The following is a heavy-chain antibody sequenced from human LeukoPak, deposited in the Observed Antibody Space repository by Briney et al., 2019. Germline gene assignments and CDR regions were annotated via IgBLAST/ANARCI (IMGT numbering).Heavy chain of an antibody. CDR1: GGSISSTGYY. J-gene: IGHJ5*02. CDR3: ARRVRCSGDSCYSDNWFDP. D-gene: IGHD2-15*01. CDR2: IYYSGST. Sequence: SETLSLTCTVSGGSISSTGYYWGWIRQPPGKGLEWIGNIYYSGSTHYNPSLKSRVAISVDTSKNQFSLKLSSVTAADTAVFYCARRVRCSGDSCYSDNWFDPWGPGTLVTVSS. V-gene: IGHV4-39*01.